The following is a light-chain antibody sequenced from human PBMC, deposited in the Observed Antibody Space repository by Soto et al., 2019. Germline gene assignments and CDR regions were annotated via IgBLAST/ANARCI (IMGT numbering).Light chain of an antibody. CDR1: SSNIGSHT. V-gene: IGLV1-44*01. J-gene: IGLJ2*01. CDR2: SNT. CDR3: AAWDDSLNGVV. Sequence: QAVVTQPPSASGTPGQTIAISCSGGSSNIGSHTVNWYQQLPGTAPRLLIYSNTQRPSGVPDRFSGSKSGTSASLAISGLQSEYEGDYYCAAWDDSLNGVVFGGGTKRPS.